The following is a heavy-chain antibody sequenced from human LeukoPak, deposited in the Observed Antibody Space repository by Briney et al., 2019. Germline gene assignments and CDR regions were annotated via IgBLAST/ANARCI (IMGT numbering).Heavy chain of an antibody. Sequence: GGSLRLSCAASGFIFSTYGMHWVRQTPEKGLEWVANIKQDGYEKYYVDSVKGRFTISRDNAKNSLYLQMNSLRADDTAVYYCARDKIVGPTTLDYWGQGTLVTVSS. J-gene: IGHJ4*02. D-gene: IGHD1-26*01. CDR1: GFIFSTYG. CDR3: ARDKIVGPTTLDY. CDR2: IKQDGYEK. V-gene: IGHV3-7*01.